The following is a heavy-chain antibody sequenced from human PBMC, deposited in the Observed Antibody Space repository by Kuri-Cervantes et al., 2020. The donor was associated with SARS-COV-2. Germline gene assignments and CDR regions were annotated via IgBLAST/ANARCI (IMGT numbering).Heavy chain of an antibody. CDR2: ISAYNGNT. D-gene: IGHD3-3*01. CDR3: AREDYDFWSGYFGYYYYGMDV. CDR1: GYTFTSYG. J-gene: IGHJ6*02. V-gene: IGHV1-18*01. Sequence: ASAKVSCKASGYTFTSYGISWVRQAPGQGLEWMGWISAYNGNTNYAQKLQGRVTMTTDTSTSTAYMELRSLRSDDTAVYYCAREDYDFWSGYFGYYYYGMDVWGQGTTVTVSS.